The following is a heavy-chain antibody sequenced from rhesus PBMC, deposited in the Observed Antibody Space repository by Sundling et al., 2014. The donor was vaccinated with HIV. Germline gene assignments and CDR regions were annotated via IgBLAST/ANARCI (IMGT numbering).Heavy chain of an antibody. V-gene: IGHV1-200*01. D-gene: IGHD3-3*01. CDR1: GYTFTSYY. J-gene: IGHJ6*01. CDR2: INPSNGNT. CDR3: ARSQYLDWLLYDTAPTYYGLDS. Sequence: QVQLVQSGAEVKKPGTSVKLSCKASGYTFTSYYINWVRQAPGQVLEWMGWINPSNGNTGYAQKFQGRVTMTRDTSTSTAYMELNSLRSEDTAVYYCARSQYLDWLLYDTAPTYYGLDSWGQGVVVTVSS.